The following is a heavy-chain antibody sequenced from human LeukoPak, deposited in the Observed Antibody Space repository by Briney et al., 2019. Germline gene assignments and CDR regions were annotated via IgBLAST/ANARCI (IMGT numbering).Heavy chain of an antibody. CDR3: ARQMTPHGNFDY. J-gene: IGHJ4*02. CDR2: IGTAGDT. D-gene: IGHD1-26*01. V-gene: IGHV3-13*01. CDR1: GFTLSNFA. Sequence: GGSLSLSCAVSGFTLSNFAMHWVRHATGEGLEWVSAIGTAGDTFYPGSVKGRFTISRENAKNSLYLQMNNLRAEDTAVYYCARQMTPHGNFDYWGQGTLVTVSS.